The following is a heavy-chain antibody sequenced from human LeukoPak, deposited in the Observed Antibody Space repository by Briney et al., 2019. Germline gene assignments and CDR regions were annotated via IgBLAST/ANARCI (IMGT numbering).Heavy chain of an antibody. V-gene: IGHV3-30*02. CDR1: GFTFSSYG. D-gene: IGHD6-13*01. J-gene: IGHJ4*02. Sequence: GGSLRLSCAASGFTFSSYGMHWVRQAPGKGLEWVAFIRYDGSNKYYADSVKGRFTISRDNSKNTLYLQMNSLRAEDTAVYYCAKLRFIAAAGNFDYWGRGTLVTVSS. CDR3: AKLRFIAAAGNFDY. CDR2: IRYDGSNK.